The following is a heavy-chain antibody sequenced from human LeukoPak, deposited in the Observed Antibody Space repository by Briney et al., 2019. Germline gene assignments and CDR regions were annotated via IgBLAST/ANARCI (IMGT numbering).Heavy chain of an antibody. CDR1: GFTFSSYG. CDR2: IRYDGSNK. Sequence: GGSLRLSCAASGFTFSSYGMHWVRQAPGKGLEWVAFIRYDGSNKYYADSAKGRFTISRDNSKNTLYLQMNSLRAEDTAVYYCAKLPNWNRVIDFDYWGQGTLVTVSS. V-gene: IGHV3-30*02. CDR3: AKLPNWNRVIDFDY. D-gene: IGHD1-1*01. J-gene: IGHJ4*02.